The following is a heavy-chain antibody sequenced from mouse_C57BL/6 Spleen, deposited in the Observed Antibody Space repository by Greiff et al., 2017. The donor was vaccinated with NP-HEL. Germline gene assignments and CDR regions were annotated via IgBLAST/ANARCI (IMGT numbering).Heavy chain of an antibody. CDR3: ARHEENYGNYRSWFAY. CDR2: FYPGSGSI. Sequence: QVQLQQSGAELVKPGASVKLSCKASGYTFTEYTIHWVKQRSGQGLEWIGWFYPGSGSIKYNEKFKGKATLTADKSSSTVYMELSRLTSEDSAVYFCARHEENYGNYRSWFAYWGQGTLVTVSA. CDR1: GYTFTEYT. D-gene: IGHD2-1*01. V-gene: IGHV1-62-2*01. J-gene: IGHJ3*01.